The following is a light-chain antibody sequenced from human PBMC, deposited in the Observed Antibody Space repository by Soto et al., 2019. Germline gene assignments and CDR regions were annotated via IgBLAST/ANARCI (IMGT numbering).Light chain of an antibody. CDR1: QSVGRN. V-gene: IGKV3-15*01. J-gene: IGKJ3*01. Sequence: EIVVTQSPGILSVSPGDRATLSCRASQSVGRNLAWYQQKPGQAPTLLIYAASTRATGLPAIFSGSGSGTDFTITIRSLQSEDFAVYYCQEYRKWPLFPFGPGTRVDIK. CDR3: QEYRKWPLFP. CDR2: AAS.